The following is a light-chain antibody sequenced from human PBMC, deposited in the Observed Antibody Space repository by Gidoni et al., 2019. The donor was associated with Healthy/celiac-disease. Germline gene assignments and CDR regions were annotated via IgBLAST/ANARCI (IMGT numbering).Light chain of an antibody. CDR3: MQVLQTPFT. Sequence: DLVMTQSPLSLPVTPGEPASISCRSSQSLLHSNGYNYLDWYLQKPGQSPQLLIYLGSNRASGVPDRFSGSESGTDFTLKISRVEAEDVGVYYCMQVLQTPFTFXPXTKVDIK. CDR2: LGS. V-gene: IGKV2-28*01. CDR1: QSLLHSNGYNY. J-gene: IGKJ3*01.